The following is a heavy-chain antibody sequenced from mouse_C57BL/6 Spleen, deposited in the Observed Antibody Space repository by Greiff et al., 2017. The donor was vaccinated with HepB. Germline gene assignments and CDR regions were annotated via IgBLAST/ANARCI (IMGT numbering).Heavy chain of an antibody. CDR1: GYTFTSYD. J-gene: IGHJ3*01. CDR3: ARRDGYYVFAY. CDR2: IYPRDGST. V-gene: IGHV1-85*01. D-gene: IGHD2-3*01. Sequence: QVQLKDSGPELVKPGASVKLSCKASGYTFTSYDINWVKQRPGQGLEWIGWIYPRDGSTKYNEKFKGKATLTVDTSSSTAYMELHSLTSEDSAVYFCARRDGYYVFAYWGQGTLVTVSA.